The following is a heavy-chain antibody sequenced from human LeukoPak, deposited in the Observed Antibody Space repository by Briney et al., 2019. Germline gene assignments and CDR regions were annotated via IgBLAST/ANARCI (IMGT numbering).Heavy chain of an antibody. V-gene: IGHV1-69*06. CDR1: GGTFSSQA. CDR3: ARGPDSSTYYFY. D-gene: IGHD3-22*01. J-gene: IGHJ4*02. CDR2: IIPIFGTA. Sequence: GASVKVSCKASGGTFSSQAISWVRQAPGQGLEWMGGIIPIFGTANYAQKFQGKVTITADKSTSTVYMALSSLRSEDTAVYYCARGPDSSTYYFYWGQGTLVTVSS.